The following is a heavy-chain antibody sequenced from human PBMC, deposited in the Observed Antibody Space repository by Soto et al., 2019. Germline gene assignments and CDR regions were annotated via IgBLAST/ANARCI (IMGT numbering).Heavy chain of an antibody. V-gene: IGHV3-48*02. D-gene: IGHD3-3*01. Sequence: PGGSLRLSCATSGFTFTSYSMNWVRQAPGRGLEWLSYISSSSNTIFYADSVKGRFTISRDSANSALSLQLTSLRDDDTALYFCARRLEWRGGPFDFWGQGTPVTVSS. CDR3: ARRLEWRGGPFDF. CDR2: ISSSSNTI. CDR1: GFTFTSYS. J-gene: IGHJ4*02.